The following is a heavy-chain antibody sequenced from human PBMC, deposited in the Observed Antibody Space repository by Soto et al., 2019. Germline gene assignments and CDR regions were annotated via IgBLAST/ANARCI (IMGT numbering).Heavy chain of an antibody. CDR3: ARRTSAVSGWGTFDY. V-gene: IGHV3-7*01. J-gene: IGHJ4*02. CDR2: IKQDGSEK. Sequence: EVQLVESGGGLVQPGGSLRLSCAASGFTYSNYWMSWVRQAPGKGLEWVANIKQDGSEKYYVDSVKGRFTISRDNAKKSLDLQMNSLRAEDTAVYYCARRTSAVSGWGTFDYWGQGTQVTVSS. D-gene: IGHD6-19*01. CDR1: GFTYSNYW.